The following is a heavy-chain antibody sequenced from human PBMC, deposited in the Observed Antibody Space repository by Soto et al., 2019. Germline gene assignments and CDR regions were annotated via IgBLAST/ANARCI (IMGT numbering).Heavy chain of an antibody. V-gene: IGHV4-39*07. J-gene: IGHJ4*02. Sequence: PSETLSLTCTVSGGSVSSSSYYWGWVRQPPGKGLEWIGRVYYSGSTNYNPSLKSRVTISIDTSKNQFSLKLSSVTAADTAMYYCARGDDHGAYGQVDYWGQGTLVTVSS. CDR3: ARGDDHGAYGQVDY. CDR2: VYYSGST. CDR1: GGSVSSSSYY. D-gene: IGHD4-17*01.